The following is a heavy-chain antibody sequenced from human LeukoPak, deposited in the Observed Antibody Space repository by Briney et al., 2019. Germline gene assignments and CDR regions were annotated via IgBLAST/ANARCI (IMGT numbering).Heavy chain of an antibody. Sequence: GGSLRLSCAASGFTVSSNYMSWVRQAPGKGLEWVSVISGTGGSTYYADSAKGRFTISRDNSKNTVYLQMNSLRAEDTAVYYCAKDSPIGTYYHYNGMDVWGQGSTVIVSS. J-gene: IGHJ6*02. CDR3: AKDSPIGTYYHYNGMDV. V-gene: IGHV3-23*01. D-gene: IGHD1-26*01. CDR2: ISGTGGST. CDR1: GFTVSSNY.